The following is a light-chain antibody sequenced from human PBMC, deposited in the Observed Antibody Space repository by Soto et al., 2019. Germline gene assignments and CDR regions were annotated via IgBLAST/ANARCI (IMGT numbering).Light chain of an antibody. CDR2: GAS. V-gene: IGKV3-20*01. CDR1: QTVSSSY. Sequence: EIVLTQSPGTLSLSPGERATLSCRARQTVSSSYLAWYQQKPGLAPRLLIYGASSRATGIPDRFSGSGSGTDFTLTISILEPEDFAVYYCQQYGSSPTTFGQGTKVEI. CDR3: QQYGSSPTT. J-gene: IGKJ1*01.